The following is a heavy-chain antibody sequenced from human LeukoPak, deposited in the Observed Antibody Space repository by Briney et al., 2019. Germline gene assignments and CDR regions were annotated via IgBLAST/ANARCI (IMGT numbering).Heavy chain of an antibody. D-gene: IGHD2-15*01. CDR3: ARDKVRTYSGFDY. CDR2: IYHSGST. J-gene: IGHJ4*02. V-gene: IGHV4-38-2*02. Sequence: SETLSLTCTVSGYSISSGYYWGWIRQPPGKGLEWIGSIYHSGSTYYNPSLKSRVTISVDTSKNQFSLKLSPVTAADTAVYYCARDKVRTYSGFDYWGQGTLVTVSS. CDR1: GYSISSGYY.